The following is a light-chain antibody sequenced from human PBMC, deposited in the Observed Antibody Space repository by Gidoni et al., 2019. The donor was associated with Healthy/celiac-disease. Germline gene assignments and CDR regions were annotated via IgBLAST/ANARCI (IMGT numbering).Light chain of an antibody. CDR3: QQYNNWPPIT. CDR2: GAA. Sequence: EIVRTQSPATLSVSPGERATLSCRASQSVSSNLAGYQQKHGQAPRLLIYGAATRATGIPARFSGSGSGTEFTLTISSLQSEDFAVYYCQQYNNWPPITFGQGTRLEIK. V-gene: IGKV3-15*01. CDR1: QSVSSN. J-gene: IGKJ5*01.